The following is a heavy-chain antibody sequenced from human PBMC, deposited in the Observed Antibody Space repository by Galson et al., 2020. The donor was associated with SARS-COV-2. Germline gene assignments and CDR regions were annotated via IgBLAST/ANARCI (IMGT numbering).Heavy chain of an antibody. V-gene: IGHV4-39*01. D-gene: IGHD2-15*01. CDR1: GGSISSSSYY. CDR3: ARLLDCSGGSCPHNLFDP. J-gene: IGHJ5*02. CDR2: IYYSGST. Sequence: ETLSITCTISGGSISSSSYYWGWIRQPPGKGLEWIGSIYYSGSTYYNPSLKSRVTISVDTSKNQFSLKLSSVTAADTAVYYCARLLDCSGGSCPHNLFDPWGQGTLVTVSS.